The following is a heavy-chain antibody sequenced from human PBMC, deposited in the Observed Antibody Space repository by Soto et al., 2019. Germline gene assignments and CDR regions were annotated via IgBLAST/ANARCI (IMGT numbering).Heavy chain of an antibody. D-gene: IGHD3-9*01. CDR3: AKGFDNLTGYYLGGFFDF. CDR2: ISGSGGST. Sequence: GGSLRLSCAASGFTFSSYAMSWVRQAPGKGLEWVSAISGSGGSTYYADSVKGRFTISRDNSKNTLYLQMNSLRAEDTAVYYFAKGFDNLTGYYLGGFFDFWGQGTLVTVSS. CDR1: GFTFSSYA. V-gene: IGHV3-23*01. J-gene: IGHJ4*02.